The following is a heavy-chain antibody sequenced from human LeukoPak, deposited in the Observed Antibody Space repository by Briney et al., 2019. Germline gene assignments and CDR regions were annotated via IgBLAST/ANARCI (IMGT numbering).Heavy chain of an antibody. Sequence: GSLRLSCAASGFTFSYYSMNWVRQAPGKGLEWVSSISSSSDYIYYADSVKGRFTISRDNAKNSLYLQMNSLRGEDTAVYYCARESPGTTVFDYWGQGTLVTVSS. J-gene: IGHJ4*02. CDR1: GFTFSYYS. CDR2: ISSSSDYI. D-gene: IGHD1-1*01. CDR3: ARESPGTTVFDY. V-gene: IGHV3-21*01.